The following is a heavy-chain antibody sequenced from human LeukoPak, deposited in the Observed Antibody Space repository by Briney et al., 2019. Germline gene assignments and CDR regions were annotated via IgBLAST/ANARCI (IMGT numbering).Heavy chain of an antibody. CDR1: GYSISTGYY. Sequence: SETLSLTCTVSGYSISTGYYWGWIRQPPGKGLEWIGTIYHSGSTYYNPSLKSRFTISIDTSKNQFSLKLSSVTAADTAVYYCARVSFDGRNDYWGQGTLVTVSS. J-gene: IGHJ4*02. V-gene: IGHV4-38-2*02. CDR2: IYHSGST. CDR3: ARVSFDGRNDY.